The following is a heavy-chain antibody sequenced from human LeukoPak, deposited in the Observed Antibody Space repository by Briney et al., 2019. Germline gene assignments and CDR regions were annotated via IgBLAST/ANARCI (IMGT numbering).Heavy chain of an antibody. Sequence: GGSLRLSCAASGFTFSSYAMHWVRQAPGKGLEYVSAISSNGGSTYYANSVKGRFTISRDNSKNTLYLQMGSLRAEDMAVYYCARGEYCSSTSCYLVDYWGQGTLVTVSS. CDR3: ARGEYCSSTSCYLVDY. J-gene: IGHJ4*02. CDR1: GFTFSSYA. D-gene: IGHD2-2*01. V-gene: IGHV3-64*01. CDR2: ISSNGGST.